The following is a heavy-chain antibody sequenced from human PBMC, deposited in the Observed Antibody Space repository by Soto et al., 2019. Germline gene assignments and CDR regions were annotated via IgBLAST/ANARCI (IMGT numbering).Heavy chain of an antibody. CDR1: GFTSRNYA. CDR2: ISAAGDP. J-gene: IGHJ6*02. V-gene: IGHV3-13*05. Sequence: EGQLVESGGGLVQPGGSLRLPCQASGFTSRNYAMPGVRQGTGKGLERVSGISAAGDPDYADSVEGRFTISRENAQNSFFLQMNSLRVGDTAVYYCARTDRDFYGLDVWGQGTTVIVSS. CDR3: ARTDRDFYGLDV.